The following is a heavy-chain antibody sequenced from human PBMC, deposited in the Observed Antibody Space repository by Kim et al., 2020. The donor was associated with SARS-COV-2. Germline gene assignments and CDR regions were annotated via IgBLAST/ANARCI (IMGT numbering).Heavy chain of an antibody. D-gene: IGHD6-13*01. CDR2: IYYSGST. CDR1: GGSISSSSYY. J-gene: IGHJ6*02. V-gene: IGHV4-39*07. CDR3: ARVPIQQLSLYYYYYGMDV. Sequence: SETLSLTCTVSGGSISSSSYYWGWIRQPPGKGLEWIGSIYYSGSTYYNPSLKSRVTISVDTSKNQFSLKLSSVTAADTAVYYCARVPIQQLSLYYYYYGMDVWGQGTTVTVSS.